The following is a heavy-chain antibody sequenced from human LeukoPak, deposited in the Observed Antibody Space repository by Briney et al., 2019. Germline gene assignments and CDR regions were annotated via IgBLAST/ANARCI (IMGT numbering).Heavy chain of an antibody. V-gene: IGHV3-66*01. Sequence: GGSLRLSCAVSGFTVSSNYMSWVRQAPGRGLEWVSVIYSGGSTYYADSVKGRFTISRDNSNNTLYLQMNSLRAEDTAVYYCAREIFHIVVVTATRGPFDIWGQGTMVTVSS. CDR3: AREIFHIVVVTATRGPFDI. CDR1: GFTVSSNY. CDR2: IYSGGST. D-gene: IGHD2-21*02. J-gene: IGHJ3*02.